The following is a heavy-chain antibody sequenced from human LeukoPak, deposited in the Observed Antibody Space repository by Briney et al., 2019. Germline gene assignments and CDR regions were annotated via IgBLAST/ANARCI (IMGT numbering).Heavy chain of an antibody. J-gene: IGHJ6*02. CDR1: GGTFSSYA. V-gene: IGHV1-69*13. CDR3: ARVLGIAVAGAYYYYYGMDV. CDR2: IIPIFGTA. D-gene: IGHD6-19*01. Sequence: ASVKVSCKASGGTFSSYAISWVRQAPGQGLEWMGGIIPIFGTANYAQKFQGRVTITADESTSTAYMELSSLRSEDTAVYYCARVLGIAVAGAYYYYYGMDVWGQGTTATVSS.